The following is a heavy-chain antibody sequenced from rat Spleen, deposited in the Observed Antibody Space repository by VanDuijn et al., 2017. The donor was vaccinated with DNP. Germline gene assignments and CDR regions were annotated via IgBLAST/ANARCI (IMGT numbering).Heavy chain of an antibody. V-gene: IGHV5-25*01. D-gene: IGHD1-6*01. CDR2: IGSPAYAP. J-gene: IGHJ4*01. CDR3: ARIMYATDYYSMDA. Sequence: EVQLVESGGGLVQPGRSLKLSCAASGFTFSAYYMAWVRQAPAKGLEWVAYIGSPAYAPYHGDSVKGRFTISRDNAKSTLYLQMDSLRSEDTATYYCARIMYATDYYSMDAWGQGTSVTVSS. CDR1: GFTFSAYY.